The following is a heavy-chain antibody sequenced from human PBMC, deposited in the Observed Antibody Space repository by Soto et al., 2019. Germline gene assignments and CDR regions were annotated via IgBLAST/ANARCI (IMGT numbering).Heavy chain of an antibody. V-gene: IGHV2-5*02. Sequence: QITLKESGPTLVKPTQTLTLTCTFSGFSLSTSGVGVGWIRQPPGKALEWLVFVYWDDDKRYSPSLRSRLTITKDTSKIQVLLTMPNVDPVDAAKYFCAHRRIGVSLWIYGAFDYWGQGTLVTVSS. J-gene: IGHJ4*02. D-gene: IGHD3-10*01. CDR2: VYWDDDK. CDR3: AHRRIGVSLWIYGAFDY. CDR1: GFSLSTSGVG.